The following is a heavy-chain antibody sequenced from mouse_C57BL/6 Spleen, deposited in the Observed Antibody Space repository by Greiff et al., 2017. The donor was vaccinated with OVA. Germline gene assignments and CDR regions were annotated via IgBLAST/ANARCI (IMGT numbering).Heavy chain of an antibody. Sequence: VQLQQSGAELVRPGTSVKLSCKASGYTFTNYWIGWAKQRPGHGLEWIGDIYPGGGYTNYNENFKGKATLTADKSSSTAYMQFSSLTSEDSDIYNGAREEGSSTAWFAYWGQGTMVTVSA. V-gene: IGHV1-63*01. J-gene: IGHJ3*01. CDR3: AREEGSSTAWFAY. CDR2: IYPGGGYT. D-gene: IGHD1-1*01. CDR1: GYTFTNYW.